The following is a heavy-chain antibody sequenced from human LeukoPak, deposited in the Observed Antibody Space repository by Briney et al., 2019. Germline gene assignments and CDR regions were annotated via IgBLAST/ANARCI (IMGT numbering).Heavy chain of an antibody. CDR3: AREGDNNHSKNRILRHDYRAYYMEV. J-gene: IGHJ6*03. D-gene: IGHD4-11*01. V-gene: IGHV1-24*01. CDR2: FDPEDGET. Sequence: GGSLRLSCAASGFTFSDHAMSGVRQAPGKGLEWMGGFDPEDGETLYAQKFQGRVTITTDESTSTAYMELSSLRSEDTAVYYCAREGDNNHSKNRILRHDYRAYYMEVWGKGTTVTVSS. CDR1: GFTFSDHA.